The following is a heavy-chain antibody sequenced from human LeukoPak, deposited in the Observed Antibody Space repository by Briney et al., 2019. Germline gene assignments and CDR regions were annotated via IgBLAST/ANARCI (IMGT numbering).Heavy chain of an antibody. D-gene: IGHD5/OR15-5a*01. CDR3: ARGSRVYLYYFDY. V-gene: IGHV4-30-2*01. CDR1: GGSISSGGYS. CDR2: IYHSGST. Sequence: SQTLSLTCAVSGGSISSGGYSWSWIRQPPGKGLEWIGYIYHSGSTYYNPSLKSRVTISVDRSKNQFSLKLSSVTAADTAVYYCARGSRVYLYYFDYWGQGTLVTVSS. J-gene: IGHJ4*02.